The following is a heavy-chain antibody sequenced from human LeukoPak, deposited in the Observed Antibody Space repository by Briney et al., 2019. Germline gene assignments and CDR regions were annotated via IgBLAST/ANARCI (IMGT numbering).Heavy chain of an antibody. CDR1: GDSISSNGHS. J-gene: IGHJ5*02. D-gene: IGHD6-19*01. V-gene: IGHV4-39*01. CDR2: IYSTGNT. Sequence: PSGTLSLTCTVSGDSISSNGHSWGWVRQPPGKGLEWIGTIYSTGNTYYSPSLKTPVTISVDTSKNHVSLKLSSVTAADTAVYYCARHPALYSSGWSWFDPWGQGTLVTVSS. CDR3: ARHPALYSSGWSWFDP.